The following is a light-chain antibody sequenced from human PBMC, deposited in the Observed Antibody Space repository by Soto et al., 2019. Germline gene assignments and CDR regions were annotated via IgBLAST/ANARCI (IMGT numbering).Light chain of an antibody. J-gene: IGLJ1*01. CDR1: SSDVGGYNY. CDR3: SSYTSTSTLYV. Sequence: QPVLTQPASVSGSPGQSITISCTGTSSDVGGYNYVSWYQQHPGKAPKFMIYDVSNRPSGVSNRFSDSKSGNTASLTISGLQAEDEADYYCSSYTSTSTLYVFGTGTKVTVL. CDR2: DVS. V-gene: IGLV2-14*01.